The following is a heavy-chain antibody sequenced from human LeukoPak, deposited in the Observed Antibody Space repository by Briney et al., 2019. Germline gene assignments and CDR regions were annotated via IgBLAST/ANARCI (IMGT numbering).Heavy chain of an antibody. Sequence: SETLSLTCAVYGGSFSGYYWGWIRQPPGKGLEWIGEINHSGSTNYNPSLKSRVTISVDTSKNQFSLKLSSVTAADTAVYYCARGIGFGSNWFDPWGQGTLVTVSS. J-gene: IGHJ5*02. CDR1: GGSFSGYY. CDR2: INHSGST. V-gene: IGHV4-34*01. D-gene: IGHD3-10*01. CDR3: ARGIGFGSNWFDP.